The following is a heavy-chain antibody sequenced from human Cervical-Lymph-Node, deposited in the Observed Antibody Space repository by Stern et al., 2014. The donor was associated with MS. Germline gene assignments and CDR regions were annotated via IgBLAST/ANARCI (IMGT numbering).Heavy chain of an antibody. CDR1: GYTFNNYG. V-gene: IGHV1-18*01. CDR2: ISAYNGDT. CDR3: ARTYVRAFDY. J-gene: IGHJ4*02. Sequence: VQLVESGSEVKQPGASGKVSCKASGYTFNNYGITWVRQAPGRGLEWMGWISAYNGDTNYAQNLQGRVTMTTDTSMTTAYMELRSLRSDDTAVYYCARTYVRAFDYWGQGSLVTVSS. D-gene: IGHD3-16*01.